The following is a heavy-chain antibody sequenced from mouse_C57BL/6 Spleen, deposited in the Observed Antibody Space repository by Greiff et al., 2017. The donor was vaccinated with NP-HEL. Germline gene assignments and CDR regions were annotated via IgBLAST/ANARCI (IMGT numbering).Heavy chain of an antibody. CDR2: IYPGDGDT. Sequence: VKLQESGAELVKPGASVKISCKASGYAFSSYWMNWVKQRPGKGLEWIGQIYPGDGDTNYNGKFKGKATLTADKSSSTAYMQLSSLTSEDSAVYFCARPYYYGSSRGYYAMDYWGQGTSVTVSS. J-gene: IGHJ4*01. CDR3: ARPYYYGSSRGYYAMDY. V-gene: IGHV1-80*01. D-gene: IGHD1-1*01. CDR1: GYAFSSYW.